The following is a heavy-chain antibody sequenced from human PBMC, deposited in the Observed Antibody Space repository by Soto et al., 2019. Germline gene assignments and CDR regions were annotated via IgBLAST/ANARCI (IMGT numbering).Heavy chain of an antibody. Sequence: LGGSLRLSCAASGFTFSRHDMSWVRQAPGKGLEWVSGISGSGGSTYYADSVKGRFTISRDNSKNTLYLQMNSLRAEDTAVYYCAKGAMNWFDPWGLGILVTVSS. D-gene: IGHD2-2*01. CDR1: GFTFSRHD. J-gene: IGHJ5*02. CDR2: ISGSGGST. V-gene: IGHV3-23*01. CDR3: AKGAMNWFDP.